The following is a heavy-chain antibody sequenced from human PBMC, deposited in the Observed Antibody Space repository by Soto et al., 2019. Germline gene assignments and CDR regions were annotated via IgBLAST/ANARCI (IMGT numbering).Heavy chain of an antibody. J-gene: IGHJ4*02. V-gene: IGHV5-51*01. D-gene: IGHD3-10*01. CDR2: MYPGDSDT. CDR1: GYDFNTNW. CDR3: ARLPRDCNKTTSYYADH. Sequence: GESLKISCRGSGYDFNTNWFGWVRQLPGRGLEWVGIMYPGDSDTRYNPSLQGHVTLSVDVTVSTAFLQWRSLATSDTGMYFCARLPRDCNKTTSYYADHWGQGTKVTV.